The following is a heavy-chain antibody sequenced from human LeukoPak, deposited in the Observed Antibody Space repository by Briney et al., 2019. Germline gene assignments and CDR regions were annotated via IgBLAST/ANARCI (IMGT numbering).Heavy chain of an antibody. J-gene: IGHJ4*02. V-gene: IGHV3-74*01. CDR3: AKVARQGWELLSYYFDY. D-gene: IGHD3-10*01. CDR1: GVTFSSYW. Sequence: GGSLRLSCAASGVTFSSYWMHWVRQVPGKGLVWVSRINGDGSSTSYADSVKGRFTISRDNSKKTLYLQMNSLRAEDMAVYYCAKVARQGWELLSYYFDYWGQGTLVTVSS. CDR2: INGDGSST.